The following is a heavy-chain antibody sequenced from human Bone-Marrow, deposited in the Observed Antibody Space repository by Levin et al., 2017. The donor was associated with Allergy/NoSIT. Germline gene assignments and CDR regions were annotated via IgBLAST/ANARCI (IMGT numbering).Heavy chain of an antibody. CDR1: GFSLSTSGEG. V-gene: IGHV2-5*01. Sequence: SGPTLVKPTQTLTLTCTFAGFSLSTSGEGVGWIRQPPGKALEWLALIYWHDDKRYSPSLKRRLTITKDNSKNQVVLAMTNMDPVDTAKYFCAHFKFVILTGPFDYWGQGTLVTVSS. J-gene: IGHJ4*02. CDR2: IYWHDDK. CDR3: AHFKFVILTGPFDY. D-gene: IGHD3-9*01.